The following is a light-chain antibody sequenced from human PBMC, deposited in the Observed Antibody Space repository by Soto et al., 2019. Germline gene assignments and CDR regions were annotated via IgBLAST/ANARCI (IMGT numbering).Light chain of an antibody. CDR1: QSVSSY. CDR3: QHRSGWPAIS. CDR2: DAS. V-gene: IGKV3-11*01. Sequence: EIVLTQSPATLSLSPGERATLSCRASQSVSSYLAWYQQRPGQAPRLVIYDASIRATGVPPRFSGSGSGTDFTLTINSLEPEDFAVYYCQHRSGWPAISFGQGTRLEIK. J-gene: IGKJ5*01.